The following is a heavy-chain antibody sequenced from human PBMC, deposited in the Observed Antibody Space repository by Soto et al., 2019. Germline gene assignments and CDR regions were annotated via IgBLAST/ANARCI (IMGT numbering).Heavy chain of an antibody. CDR1: GGSISSSSYY. Sequence: SETLSLTCTVSGGSISSSSYYWGWIRQPPGKGLEWIGSIYYSGSTYYNPSLKSRVTISVDTSKNQFSLKLSSVTAADTVVYYFSRHFLDIVVVVSHPGYYMDVWGKGTTVTVSS. CDR2: IYYSGST. D-gene: IGHD2-15*01. V-gene: IGHV4-39*01. J-gene: IGHJ6*03. CDR3: SRHFLDIVVVVSHPGYYMDV.